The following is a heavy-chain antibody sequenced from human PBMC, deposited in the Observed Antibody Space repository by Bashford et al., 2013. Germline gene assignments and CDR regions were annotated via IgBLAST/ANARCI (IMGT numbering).Heavy chain of an antibody. J-gene: IGHJ4*02. Sequence: WVRQAPGKGLEWMGRFDPEDGETIYAQKFQGRVTLTEDTSTDTAYMELSSLRSEDTAVYYCATSYRSDWLLVGVTTWGQGNPGHRLL. CDR2: FDPEDGET. D-gene: IGHD3-9*01. CDR3: ATSYRSDWLLVGVTT. V-gene: IGHV1-24*01.